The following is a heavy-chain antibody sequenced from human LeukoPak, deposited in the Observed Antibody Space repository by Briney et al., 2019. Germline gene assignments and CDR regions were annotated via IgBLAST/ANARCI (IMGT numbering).Heavy chain of an antibody. CDR3: ARGSSWSIYYYYGMDV. J-gene: IGHJ6*02. CDR2: INPNSGGT. V-gene: IGHV1-2*02. CDR1: GYTFTGYY. D-gene: IGHD6-13*01. Sequence: ASVKVSCKASGYTFTGYYMHWVRQAPGQGLEWMGWINPNSGGTNYAQKFQGRVTMTRDTSISTAYMELSRLRSDDTAVYYCARGSSWSIYYYYGMDVWGQGTTVTVSS.